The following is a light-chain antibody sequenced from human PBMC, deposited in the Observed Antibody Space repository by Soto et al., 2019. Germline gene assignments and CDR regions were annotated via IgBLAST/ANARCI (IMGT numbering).Light chain of an antibody. CDR3: CSFTSSNTHV. Sequence: QSVLTQPASVSGSPGQSITISCTGTSSDVGGYNLVSWYQQHPGKAPKLMIYEGSQRPSGVSNRFSGSKSGNTASLTISGLQAEDEADYYCCSFTSSNTHVFGTGTKVTVL. CDR1: SSDVGGYNL. J-gene: IGLJ1*01. CDR2: EGS. V-gene: IGLV2-23*01.